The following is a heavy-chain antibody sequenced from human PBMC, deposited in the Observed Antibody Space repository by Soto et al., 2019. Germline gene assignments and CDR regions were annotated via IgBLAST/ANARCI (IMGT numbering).Heavy chain of an antibody. CDR2: FDPEDGET. CDR3: APFDYSGSFTGWFDP. D-gene: IGHD1-26*01. V-gene: IGHV1-24*01. CDR1: GYTLTELS. Sequence: QVQLVQSGAEVKKPGASVKVSCKVSGYTLTELSMHWVRQAPGKGLEWMGSFDPEDGETIYAQQFQGRVIMTEDTSTDTAYMELSSLRSEDTAVYYCAPFDYSGSFTGWFDPWGQGTLVTVSS. J-gene: IGHJ5*02.